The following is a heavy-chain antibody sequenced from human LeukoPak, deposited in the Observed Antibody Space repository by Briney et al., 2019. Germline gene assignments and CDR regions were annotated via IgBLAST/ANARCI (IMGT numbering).Heavy chain of an antibody. D-gene: IGHD3/OR15-3a*01. CDR1: GYSFTSYW. V-gene: IGHV5-51*01. CDR3: ARIRPRYDFWSGYDTLLSWFDP. J-gene: IGHJ5*02. Sequence: GESLKISCKGSGYSFTSYWIGWVRQMPGKGPEWMGIIYPGDSDTRYSPSFQGQVTISADKSISTAYLQWSSLKASDTAMYYCARIRPRYDFWSGYDTLLSWFDPWGQGTLVTVSS. CDR2: IYPGDSDT.